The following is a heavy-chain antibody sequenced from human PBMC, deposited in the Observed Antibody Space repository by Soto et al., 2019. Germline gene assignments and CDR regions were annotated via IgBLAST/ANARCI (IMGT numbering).Heavy chain of an antibody. CDR1: EFTFSSYS. Sequence: PGGSLRLSCAASEFTFSSYSMNWVRQAPGKGLEWVSYISSSSSTIYYADSVKGRFTISRDNAKNSLYLQMNSLRAEDTAVYYCARELASWFKAFDIWGQGTMVTVSS. V-gene: IGHV3-48*01. CDR2: ISSSSSTI. CDR3: ARELASWFKAFDI. D-gene: IGHD3-22*01. J-gene: IGHJ3*02.